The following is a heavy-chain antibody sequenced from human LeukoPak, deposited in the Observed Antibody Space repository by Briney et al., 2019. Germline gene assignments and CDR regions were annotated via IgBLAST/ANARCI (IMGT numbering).Heavy chain of an antibody. CDR1: GSIFTNYW. V-gene: IGHV5-51*01. Sequence: GASLQISCEGSGSIFTNYWIGWGRPLPGKGLEWMGIIYPGDSDTRYSPSFQGQVTISADKSISTAYLQWSSLKASDTAMYYCARFGSSWYGGWFDPWGQGTLVTVSS. CDR2: IYPGDSDT. J-gene: IGHJ5*02. D-gene: IGHD6-13*01. CDR3: ARFGSSWYGGWFDP.